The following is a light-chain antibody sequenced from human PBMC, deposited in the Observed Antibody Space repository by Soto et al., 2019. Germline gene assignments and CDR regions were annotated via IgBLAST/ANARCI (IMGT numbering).Light chain of an antibody. Sequence: EIVLTQSPGTLYLSPGERATLSCSASQSVSSSYLAWYQQKPGQAPRLLIYGASTRATGSPARFSGSGSGTEFTLTISSLQSEDFAVYYCQHYKTWPWTFGPGTKVDIK. CDR2: GAS. V-gene: IGKV3-15*01. J-gene: IGKJ1*01. CDR3: QHYKTWPWT. CDR1: QSVSSSY.